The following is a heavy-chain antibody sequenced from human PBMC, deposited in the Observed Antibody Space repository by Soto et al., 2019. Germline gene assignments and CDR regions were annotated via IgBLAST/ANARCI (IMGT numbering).Heavy chain of an antibody. CDR2: IYYSGST. D-gene: IGHD3-10*01. CDR1: GDCISSYY. CDR3: ARDGSEYYYGSGTARYGMDV. J-gene: IGHJ6*02. Sequence: SETLSLTCAVSGDCISSYYWSWIRKPPGKGLEWFGYIYYSGSTNYNPSLKSRVTISVDTSKNQFSLKLSSVTAADTAVYYWARDGSEYYYGSGTARYGMDVWGQGTTVTVSS. V-gene: IGHV4-59*01.